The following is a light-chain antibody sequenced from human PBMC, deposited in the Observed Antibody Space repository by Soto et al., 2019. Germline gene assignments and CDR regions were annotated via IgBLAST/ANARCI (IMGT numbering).Light chain of an antibody. CDR1: QSVSNN. J-gene: IGKJ4*02. CDR3: QQYSGCPLT. V-gene: IGKV3D-15*01. CDR2: GAS. Sequence: EIVLTQSPATLSVSPGERAALSCRASQSVSNNLAWYQQKPGQPPRLLIFGASTRATGIPARFSGSGSEAEFALTISTLQSEDFAVYYCQQYSGCPLTFGGGTKVEIK.